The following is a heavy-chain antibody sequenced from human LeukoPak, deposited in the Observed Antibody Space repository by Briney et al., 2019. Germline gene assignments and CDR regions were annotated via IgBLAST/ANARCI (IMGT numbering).Heavy chain of an antibody. V-gene: IGHV1-8*01. Sequence: GASVKVSCKASGYTFTSYDINWVRQATGQGLEWMGWMNPNSGNTGYAQKFQGRVTMTRNTSTSTAYMELSSLRSEDTAVYYCARGRAYYYDSSGLCWGQGTLVTVSS. CDR3: ARGRAYYYDSSGLC. J-gene: IGHJ4*02. CDR2: MNPNSGNT. D-gene: IGHD3-22*01. CDR1: GYTFTSYD.